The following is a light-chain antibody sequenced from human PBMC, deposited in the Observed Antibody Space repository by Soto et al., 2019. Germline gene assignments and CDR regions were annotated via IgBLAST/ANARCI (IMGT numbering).Light chain of an antibody. Sequence: EVVLTQSPATLSLSPGERATLSCRASQSVSDYTAWFQQKPGQPPRLVIYEASNRATGIPDRFSGSGSGTDFTLTISRLEPEDFAVYFCYQYDSSPWTFGQGTKVDNK. CDR3: YQYDSSPWT. CDR2: EAS. J-gene: IGKJ1*01. CDR1: QSVSDY. V-gene: IGKV3-20*01.